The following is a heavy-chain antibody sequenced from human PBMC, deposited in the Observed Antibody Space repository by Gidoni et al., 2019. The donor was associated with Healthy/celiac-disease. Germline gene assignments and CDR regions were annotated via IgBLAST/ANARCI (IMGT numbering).Heavy chain of an antibody. V-gene: IGHV1-2*02. CDR1: GYTFTGYY. CDR2: INPTSGGT. J-gene: IGHJ4*02. CDR3: ARMVSGSYYAELDY. D-gene: IGHD1-26*01. Sequence: QVQLVQSGAEVKKPGASVKVSCKASGYTFTGYYMHWVRQAPGQGLEWMGWINPTSGGTNYAQKFQGRVTMTRDTSISTAYMELSRLRSDDTAVYYCARMVSGSYYAELDYWGQGTLVTVSS.